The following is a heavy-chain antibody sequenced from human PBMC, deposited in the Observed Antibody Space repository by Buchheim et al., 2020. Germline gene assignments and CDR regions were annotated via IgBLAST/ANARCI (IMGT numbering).Heavy chain of an antibody. CDR1: GFSFSMYA. Sequence: QAQLVESGGGVVQPGRSLRLSCAASGFSFSMYAMHWVRQAPGKGLQWVALILSDGSNTYYADSVKGRFTISRDNAKNTLYLQMNSPRAEDTAVYYCAKNSYLDSSGYNLYYYYGLDVWGHGT. J-gene: IGHJ6*02. V-gene: IGHV3-30*18. D-gene: IGHD3-22*01. CDR3: AKNSYLDSSGYNLYYYYGLDV. CDR2: ILSDGSNT.